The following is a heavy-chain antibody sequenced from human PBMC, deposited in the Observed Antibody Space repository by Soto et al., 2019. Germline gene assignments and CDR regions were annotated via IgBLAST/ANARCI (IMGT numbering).Heavy chain of an antibody. CDR1: GGSISSSSYY. CDR2: IYYSGST. D-gene: IGHD1-26*01. CDR3: ARSTVFDY. J-gene: IGHJ4*02. Sequence: PPETLSLTCTVSGGSISSSSYYWGWIRQPPGKGLEWIGSIYYSGSTYYNPSLKSRVTISVDTSKNQFSLKLSSVTAADTAVYYCARSTVFDYWGQGTLVTVSS. V-gene: IGHV4-39*01.